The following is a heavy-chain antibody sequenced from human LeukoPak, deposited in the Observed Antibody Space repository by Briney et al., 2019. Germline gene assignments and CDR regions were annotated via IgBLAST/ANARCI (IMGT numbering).Heavy chain of an antibody. D-gene: IGHD2-21*02. CDR2: ISSSSSYI. CDR1: GFTFSSYS. Sequence: MSGGSLRLSCAASGFTFSSYSMNWVRQAPGKGLEWVSSISSSSSYIYYADSVKGRFTISRDNAKNSLYLQMNSLRAEDTAVYYCASTESYRGGDCYLDYWGQGTLVTVSS. V-gene: IGHV3-21*01. J-gene: IGHJ4*02. CDR3: ASTESYRGGDCYLDY.